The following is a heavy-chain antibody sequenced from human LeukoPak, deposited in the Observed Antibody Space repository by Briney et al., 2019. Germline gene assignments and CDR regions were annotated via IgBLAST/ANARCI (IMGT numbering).Heavy chain of an antibody. CDR2: IIPIFGTA. CDR1: GGTFSSYA. J-gene: IGHJ5*02. D-gene: IGHD6-19*01. V-gene: IGHV1-69*05. CDR3: ARVLIGYSSGHNWFDP. Sequence: TVKVSCKASGGTFSSYAISLVRQAPGLGIEGMGGIIPIFGTANYALKFQVRVTITTDESTTTAYMELSSLRSEDTAVYYCARVLIGYSSGHNWFDPWGQGTLVTVSS.